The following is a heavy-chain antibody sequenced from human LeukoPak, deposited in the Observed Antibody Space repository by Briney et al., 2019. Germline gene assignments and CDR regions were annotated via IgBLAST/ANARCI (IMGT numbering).Heavy chain of an antibody. D-gene: IGHD7-27*01. Sequence: GGSLRLSCAASGFTFSSYWMSWVRQAPGKGLEWVANIKQDGSEKQYVDSVKGRFAISRDNAENSLYLQMNSLKAEDTAVYYCGRFTRSGDSVYWGQGTLVTVSS. CDR1: GFTFSSYW. V-gene: IGHV3-7*04. CDR3: GRFTRSGDSVY. J-gene: IGHJ4*02. CDR2: IKQDGSEK.